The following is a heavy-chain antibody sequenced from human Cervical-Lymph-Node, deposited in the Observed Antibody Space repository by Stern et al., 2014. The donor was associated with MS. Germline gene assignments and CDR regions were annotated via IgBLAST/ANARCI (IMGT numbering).Heavy chain of an antibody. D-gene: IGHD3-10*01. CDR1: GFTFSSHA. CDR2: ISFDGREK. CDR3: AREGTNFGVAPYNYGMDV. J-gene: IGHJ6*02. V-gene: IGHV3-30*01. Sequence: QVQLVQSGGGVVQPGRSLRLSCAASGFTFSSHAMHWVRQAPGKGLEWVAVISFDGREKYYSDSVKGRFTSSRDNSGDTLNLQVNSLRGEDTAVYYCAREGTNFGVAPYNYGMDVWGQGTTVTV.